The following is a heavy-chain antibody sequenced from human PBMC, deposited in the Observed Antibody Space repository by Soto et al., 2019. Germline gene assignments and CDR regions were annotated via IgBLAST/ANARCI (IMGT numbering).Heavy chain of an antibody. V-gene: IGHV3-23*01. D-gene: IGHD2-2*01. CDR2: ISGSGGST. CDR3: AKDHIVVVPAAMTTVTPVAY. J-gene: IGHJ4*02. Sequence: PGGSLRLSCAASGFTFSSYAMRCVRQAPGKGLEWVSAISGSGGSTYYADSVKGRFTISRDNSKNTLYLQMNSLRAEDTAVYYCAKDHIVVVPAAMTTVTPVAYWGQGT. CDR1: GFTFSSYA.